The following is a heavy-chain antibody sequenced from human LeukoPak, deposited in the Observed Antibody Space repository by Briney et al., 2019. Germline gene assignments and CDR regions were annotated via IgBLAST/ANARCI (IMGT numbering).Heavy chain of an antibody. CDR3: ARGQPMPPDYFDY. Sequence: PGGSLRLSCAASGFTFSNYAIHWVRQAPGRGLEYISAMSSNGITTFYANSVKGRFTISRDNSKNTVYLQMGSLRAEDMAVYYCARGQPMPPDYFDYWGQGTLVTVSS. CDR2: MSSNGITT. J-gene: IGHJ4*02. V-gene: IGHV3-64*01. CDR1: GFTFSNYA. D-gene: IGHD1-1*01.